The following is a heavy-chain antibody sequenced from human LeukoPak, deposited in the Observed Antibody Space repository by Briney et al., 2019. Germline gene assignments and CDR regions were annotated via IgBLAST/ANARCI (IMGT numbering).Heavy chain of an antibody. J-gene: IGHJ4*02. V-gene: IGHV4-38-2*01. CDR1: GYSISSGYY. D-gene: IGHD3-3*01. CDR2: IYHSGST. CDR3: ARTYYDFWSGYSSYYFDY. Sequence: SETLSLTCAVSGYSISSGYYWGWIRQPPGKGLEWIGSIYHSGSTYYNPSLKSRVTISVDTSKNQFSLKLSSVTAAGTAVYYCARTYYDFWSGYSSYYFDYWGQGTLVTVSS.